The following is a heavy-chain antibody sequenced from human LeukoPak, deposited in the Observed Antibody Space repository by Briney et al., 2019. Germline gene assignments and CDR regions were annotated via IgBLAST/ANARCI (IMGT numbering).Heavy chain of an antibody. J-gene: IGHJ4*02. D-gene: IGHD3-22*01. CDR3: ARDLSDDNSRDY. CDR1: GFTFSGYS. V-gene: IGHV3-48*04. CDR2: ITSSCSII. Sequence: TGGSLRLSCAASGFTFSGYSMNWVRQAPGKGLEWVAYITSSCSIIYYADSVKGRFTISRDNAKNSLFLQMNSLRAEATAVYYCARDLSDDNSRDYGGQGTVLCVS.